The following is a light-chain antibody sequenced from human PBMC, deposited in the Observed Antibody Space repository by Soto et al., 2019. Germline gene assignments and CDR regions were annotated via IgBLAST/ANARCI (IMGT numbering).Light chain of an antibody. V-gene: IGLV1-44*01. CDR2: SNN. Sequence: QPVLTQPPSASGTPGQRVTISCSGSISNIGSNTVNWYQQLPGTAPKLLIYSNNQRPSGVPDRFSGSKSGTSASLAISGLQSEDEADYYCGAWDDSLNDVVFGGGTKLTVL. J-gene: IGLJ2*01. CDR3: GAWDDSLNDVV. CDR1: ISNIGSNT.